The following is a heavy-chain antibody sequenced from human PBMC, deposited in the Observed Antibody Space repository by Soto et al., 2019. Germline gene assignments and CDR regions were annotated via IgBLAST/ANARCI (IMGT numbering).Heavy chain of an antibody. Sequence: QVQLVQSGAEVKKPGASVKVSCKASGYTFTSYGISWVRQAPGQGLEWMGWISAYNGNTNYAQKLQGRVTMTTDTSTSTGYMELRDLRSDDTAVYYCARDVTMVRGVNHGGHDAFDIWGQGTMVTVSS. V-gene: IGHV1-18*01. D-gene: IGHD3-10*01. CDR2: ISAYNGNT. CDR1: GYTFTSYG. J-gene: IGHJ3*02. CDR3: ARDVTMVRGVNHGGHDAFDI.